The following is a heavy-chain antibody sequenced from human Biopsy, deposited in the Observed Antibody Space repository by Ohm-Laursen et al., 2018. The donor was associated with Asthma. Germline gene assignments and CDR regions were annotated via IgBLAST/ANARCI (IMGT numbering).Heavy chain of an antibody. Sequence: TLSLTCTVSGGSVSSGSHYWSWIRQPPGKGLEWIGYISYSGSTNHNPSLKSRVTISVDTSKSQFSLKLSSVTAADTAVYYCARDFVDSAMDYFDYWGQGTLVTVSS. J-gene: IGHJ4*02. D-gene: IGHD5-18*01. CDR3: ARDFVDSAMDYFDY. CDR1: GGSVSSGSHY. V-gene: IGHV4-61*01. CDR2: ISYSGST.